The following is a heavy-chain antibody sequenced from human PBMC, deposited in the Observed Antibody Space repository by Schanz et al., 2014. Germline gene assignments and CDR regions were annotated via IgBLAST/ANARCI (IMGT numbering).Heavy chain of an antibody. V-gene: IGHV1-2*02. J-gene: IGHJ6*02. CDR1: GYTFTGYY. CDR2: ISANSGGT. Sequence: QVQLVQSGAEVKKPGASVKVSCQASGYTFTGYYMHWVRQAPGQGLEWMGWISANSGGTNYAQKFQGRVTMSRDTSISTAYMELSRLRSDDTAIYYCAKIWKAHHLTGRPGWSDGMDVWGQGTTV. CDR3: AKIWKAHHLTGRPGWSDGMDV. D-gene: IGHD3-3*01.